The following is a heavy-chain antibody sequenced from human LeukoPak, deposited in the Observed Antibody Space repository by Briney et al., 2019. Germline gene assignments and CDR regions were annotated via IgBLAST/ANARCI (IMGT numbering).Heavy chain of an antibody. Sequence: GGSLRLSRAASGFTFSSYWLSWVRQAPGKGLEWVANIKQDGSENYYVDSVKGRFTISRDNAKNSLYLQMNSLRAEDTAVYYCARGGYYQFDYWGQGTLVTVSS. V-gene: IGHV3-7*02. CDR3: ARGGYYQFDY. D-gene: IGHD3-22*01. J-gene: IGHJ4*02. CDR2: IKQDGSEN. CDR1: GFTFSSYW.